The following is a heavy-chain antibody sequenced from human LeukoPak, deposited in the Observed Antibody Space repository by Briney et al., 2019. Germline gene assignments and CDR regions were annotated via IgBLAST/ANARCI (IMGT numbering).Heavy chain of an antibody. CDR3: ARHGSEWELLLYYYGMDG. CDR1: GFTFSSYS. Sequence: SGGSLRLSCAASGFTFSSYSMNWVRQAPGKGLEWVSSISSSSSHIYYADSVEGRLAISRDNAKNSLYLQRNSLRGEDRAGYYCARHGSEWELLLYYYGMDGWGQGTTVTVSS. CDR2: ISSSSSHI. V-gene: IGHV3-21*01. D-gene: IGHD1-26*01. J-gene: IGHJ6*02.